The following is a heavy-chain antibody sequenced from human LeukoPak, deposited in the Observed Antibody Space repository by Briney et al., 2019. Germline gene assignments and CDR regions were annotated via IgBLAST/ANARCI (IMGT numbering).Heavy chain of an antibody. Sequence: SETLSLTCAVYGGSFCGYYWSWIRQPPGKGLEWIGEINHSGSTNYNPSLKSRVTISVDTSKNQFSLKLSSVTAADTAVYYCARKQLWPSYFDYGGKGTLVTVSS. D-gene: IGHD5-18*01. V-gene: IGHV4-34*01. CDR1: GGSFCGYY. CDR2: INHSGST. J-gene: IGHJ4*02. CDR3: ARKQLWPSYFDY.